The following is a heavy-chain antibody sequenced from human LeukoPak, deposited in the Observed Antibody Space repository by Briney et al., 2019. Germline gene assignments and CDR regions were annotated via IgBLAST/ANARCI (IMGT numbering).Heavy chain of an antibody. Sequence: GGSLRLSCVASGFTFSSYSMSWVRQAPGKGLEWVSYIDTSSSTIYYANSVKGRFTVSRDNAKNSLYLQMKSLRAEDTTVYYCARDMGYSGSWPGYFDYWGQGVLVTVSS. CDR1: GFTFSSYS. D-gene: IGHD1-26*01. V-gene: IGHV3-48*04. J-gene: IGHJ4*02. CDR3: ARDMGYSGSWPGYFDY. CDR2: IDTSSSTI.